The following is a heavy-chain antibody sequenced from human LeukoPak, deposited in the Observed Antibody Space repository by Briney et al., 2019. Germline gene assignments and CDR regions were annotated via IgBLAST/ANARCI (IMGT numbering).Heavy chain of an antibody. J-gene: IGHJ5*01. CDR2: VNPNSGDT. Sequence: ASVKVSCKASGGTFSSYGISWVRQAPGQGLEWMGCVNPNSGDTNYAQKFQGSVTMTRDTSISTVYMELSRLRSDDTAVYYCARASGSYWWFDSWGQGTLVTVSS. V-gene: IGHV1-2*02. CDR1: GGTFSSYG. CDR3: ARASGSYWWFDS. D-gene: IGHD1-26*01.